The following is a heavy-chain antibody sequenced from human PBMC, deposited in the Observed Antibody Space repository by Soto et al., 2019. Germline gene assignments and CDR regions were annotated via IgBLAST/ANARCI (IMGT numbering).Heavy chain of an antibody. D-gene: IGHD5-12*01. CDR1: GYTFTGYY. CDR2: INPNSGGT. Sequence: ASVKVSCKASGYTFTGYYMHWVRQAPGQGLEWMGWINPNSGGTNYAQKFQGWVTMTRDTSISTAYMELSRLRSDDTAVYYCARDRNSRDGYNRDFDCWGQRTRVTVSS. V-gene: IGHV1-2*04. CDR3: ARDRNSRDGYNRDFDC. J-gene: IGHJ4*02.